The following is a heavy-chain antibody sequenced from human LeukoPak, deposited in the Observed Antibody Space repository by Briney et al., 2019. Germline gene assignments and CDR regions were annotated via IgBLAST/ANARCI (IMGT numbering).Heavy chain of an antibody. CDR1: GGSISSGNYY. V-gene: IGHV4-61*02. CDR2: IYTSEST. J-gene: IGHJ4*02. D-gene: IGHD6-19*01. Sequence: SETLSLTCTVSGGSISSGNYYWSWIRQPAGKGLEWIGRIYTSESTNYNPSLKSRVTISVDTSRNQFSLKLSSVTAADTAVYYCATSGWYLLPGVYWGQGTLVTVSS. CDR3: ATSGWYLLPGVY.